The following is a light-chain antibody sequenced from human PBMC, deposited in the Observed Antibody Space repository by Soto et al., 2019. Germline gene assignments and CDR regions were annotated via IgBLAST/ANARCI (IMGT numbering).Light chain of an antibody. CDR1: QSVSSS. Sequence: EVVMTQSPDTLSVSPGERATLSCRASQSVSSSLAWYQQKPGEAPRLLIYGASTRATGVPARFGGSGSGTEFTLTIINLRSVDVAVDDCQYFHNWPPWTVGQGTGVEI. V-gene: IGKV3-15*01. J-gene: IGKJ1*01. CDR2: GAS. CDR3: QYFHNWPPWT.